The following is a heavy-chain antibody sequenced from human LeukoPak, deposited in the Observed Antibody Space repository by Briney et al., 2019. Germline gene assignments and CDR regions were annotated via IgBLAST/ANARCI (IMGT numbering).Heavy chain of an antibody. CDR1: GYSFSSYW. Sequence: GKPLKISCKGSGYSFSSYWISWVRKMHGKGLEWLGRIHPGDSFTKYRPSLEGRVTISADKSLSTVYLKWSSLKASDTAIYYCARDGGGVSSWVSHWGQGTLVTVSS. J-gene: IGHJ4*02. CDR2: IHPGDSFT. D-gene: IGHD2-8*02. V-gene: IGHV5-10-1*01. CDR3: ARDGGGVSSWVSH.